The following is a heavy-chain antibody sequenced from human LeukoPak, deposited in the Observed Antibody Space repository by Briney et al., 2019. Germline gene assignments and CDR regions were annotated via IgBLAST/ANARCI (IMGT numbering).Heavy chain of an antibody. Sequence: SETLSLTCTVSGASISSSSYYWGWIRHPPGKGLEWIATIYYSGSTYYNPSLKSRVTISVDTSKSQLSLNVSSMTAADTAVYYCARQGEGGRAFDIWGQGTMVTVSS. V-gene: IGHV4-39*01. CDR2: IYYSGST. J-gene: IGHJ3*02. D-gene: IGHD1-26*01. CDR1: GASISSSSYY. CDR3: ARQGEGGRAFDI.